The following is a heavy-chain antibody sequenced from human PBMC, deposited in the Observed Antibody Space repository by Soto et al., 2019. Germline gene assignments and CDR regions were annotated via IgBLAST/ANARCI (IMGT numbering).Heavy chain of an antibody. Sequence: QGQLAESGGGAVQTGTSLRLSCAASGFTFETHVMHWVRQAPGKGLEWVAVIWYEGSNRKYPDSVKGRFTVSRDNSKSPLFLQMNSLRAEDTAGYYCARGYSLNSGIYGMDVWGRGTMVTVSS. CDR3: ARGYSLNSGIYGMDV. D-gene: IGHD1-26*01. CDR1: GFTFETHV. CDR2: IWYEGSNR. V-gene: IGHV3-33*01. J-gene: IGHJ6*02.